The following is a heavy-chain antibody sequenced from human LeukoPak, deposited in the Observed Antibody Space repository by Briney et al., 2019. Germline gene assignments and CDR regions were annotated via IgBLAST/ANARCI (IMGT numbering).Heavy chain of an antibody. Sequence: GGSLRLSCAASGFTFSSYGMHWVRQAPGKGLEWVAFIRYDGSNKYYADSVKGRFTISRDNAKSSLYLQMNGLRADDTAVYYCARDGGWQDDYWGQGTLVTVSS. CDR1: GFTFSSYG. CDR2: IRYDGSNK. V-gene: IGHV3-30*02. J-gene: IGHJ4*02. D-gene: IGHD3-16*01. CDR3: ARDGGWQDDY.